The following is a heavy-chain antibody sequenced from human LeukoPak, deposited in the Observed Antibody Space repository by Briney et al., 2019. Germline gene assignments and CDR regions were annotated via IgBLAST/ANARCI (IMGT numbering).Heavy chain of an antibody. CDR3: ARALLPAAAGTCWFDP. V-gene: IGHV1-18*01. D-gene: IGHD6-13*01. Sequence: ASVKVSCKASGYTFTSYGISWVRQAPGQGLEWMGWISAYNGNTNYAQKLQGRVTMTTDTSTSTAYMELRSLRSDDTAVYYCARALLPAAAGTCWFDPWGQGTLVTVSS. J-gene: IGHJ5*02. CDR2: ISAYNGNT. CDR1: GYTFTSYG.